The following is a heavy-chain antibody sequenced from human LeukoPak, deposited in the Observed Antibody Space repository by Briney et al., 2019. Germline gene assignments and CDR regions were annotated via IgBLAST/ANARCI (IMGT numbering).Heavy chain of an antibody. CDR3: AREGGNTFDY. CDR1: GGSFSAFF. CDR2: VGHSGSA. Sequence: SETLSLTCAVSGGSFSAFFWRWTRQPPGKGLEWIGDVGHSGSADYNPSLKSRATISVDTSKNQFSLKLSSATAADTAVYYCAREGGNTFDYWGQGTLVIVSS. J-gene: IGHJ4*02. V-gene: IGHV4-34*01. D-gene: IGHD1-26*01.